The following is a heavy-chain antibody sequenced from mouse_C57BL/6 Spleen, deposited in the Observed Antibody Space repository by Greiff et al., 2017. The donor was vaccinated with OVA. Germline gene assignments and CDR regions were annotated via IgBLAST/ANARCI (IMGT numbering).Heavy chain of an antibody. D-gene: IGHD1-1*01. V-gene: IGHV2-2*01. CDR3: ARNLGYYGSSYGFDY. CDR2: IWSGGST. J-gene: IGHJ2*01. Sequence: VKLMESGPGLVQPSQSLSITCTVSGFSLTSYGVHWVRQSPGKGLEWLGVIWSGGSTDYNAAFISRLSISKDNSKSQVFFKMNSLQADDTAIYYCARNLGYYGSSYGFDYWGQGTTLTVSS. CDR1: GFSLTSYG.